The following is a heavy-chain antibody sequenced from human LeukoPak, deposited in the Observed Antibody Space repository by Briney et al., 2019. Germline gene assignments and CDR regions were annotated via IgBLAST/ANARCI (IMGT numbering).Heavy chain of an antibody. V-gene: IGHV3-30*02. Sequence: GGSLRLSCAASGFTFSSYGMHWVRQAPGKGLEWVAFIRYEGSNKYYAGSVKGRFTISRDTSKNTLYLQMNSLRDEDTAVYYCASSRSSWPGRAFDIWGQGTMVTVSS. CDR3: ASSRSSWPGRAFDI. CDR2: IRYEGSNK. D-gene: IGHD6-13*01. CDR1: GFTFSSYG. J-gene: IGHJ3*02.